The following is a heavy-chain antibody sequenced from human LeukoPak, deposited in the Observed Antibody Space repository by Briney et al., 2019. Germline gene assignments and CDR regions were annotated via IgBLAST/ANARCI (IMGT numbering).Heavy chain of an antibody. Sequence: GGSLRLSCAASGFTFSSYAMSWVRRAPGKGLEWVSAISGSGGSTYHADSVKGRFTISRDNSKNTLYLQMNSLRAEDAAVYYCAKAPPPIYYDSSGYSFDYWGQGTLVTVSS. D-gene: IGHD3-22*01. J-gene: IGHJ4*02. V-gene: IGHV3-23*01. CDR1: GFTFSSYA. CDR2: ISGSGGST. CDR3: AKAPPPIYYDSSGYSFDY.